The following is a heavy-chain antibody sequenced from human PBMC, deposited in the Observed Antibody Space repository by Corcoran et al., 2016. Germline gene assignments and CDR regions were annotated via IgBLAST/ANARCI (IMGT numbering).Heavy chain of an antibody. CDR1: GGSFSGYY. Sequence: QLQLQQWGAGLLKPSETLSLTCAVYGGSFSGYYWSWIRQPPGKGLEWIGEINHSGSTNYNPSLKSRVTISVDTSKNQFSLKLSSVTAADTAVYYCARGPRNRSGDAFDIWGQGTMVTVSS. V-gene: IGHV4-34*01. CDR3: ARGPRNRSGDAFDI. J-gene: IGHJ3*02. CDR2: INHSGST. D-gene: IGHD3-10*01.